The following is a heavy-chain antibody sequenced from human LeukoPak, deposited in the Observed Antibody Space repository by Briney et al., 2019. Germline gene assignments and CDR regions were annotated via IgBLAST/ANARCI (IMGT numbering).Heavy chain of an antibody. D-gene: IGHD6-13*01. CDR3: ARGRAVGRPADGHEFDY. Sequence: GGSLRLSCAASGFHFSDNYMSWIRQAPGKGLEWISYISGTSTYTNYTVSVKGRFTISRDNAKNLVYLQMNSLRAEDTAVYYCARGRAVGRPADGHEFDYWGEGTLVTVSS. CDR1: GFHFSDNY. CDR2: ISGTSTYT. J-gene: IGHJ4*02. V-gene: IGHV3-11*05.